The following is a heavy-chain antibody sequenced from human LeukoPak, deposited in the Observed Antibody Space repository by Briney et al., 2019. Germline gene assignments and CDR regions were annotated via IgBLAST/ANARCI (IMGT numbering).Heavy chain of an antibody. CDR1: GYTFTSYG. CDR2: INPSGGST. Sequence: ASVKVSCKASGYTFTSYGISWVRQAPGQGLEWMGIINPSGGSTSYAQKFQGRVTMTRDMSTSTVYMELSSLRSEDTAVYYCARGADSGSYHRDYFDYWGQGTLVTVSS. CDR3: ARGADSGSYHRDYFDY. J-gene: IGHJ4*02. D-gene: IGHD1-26*01. V-gene: IGHV1-46*01.